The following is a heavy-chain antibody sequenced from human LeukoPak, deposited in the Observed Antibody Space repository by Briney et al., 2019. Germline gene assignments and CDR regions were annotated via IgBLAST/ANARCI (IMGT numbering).Heavy chain of an antibody. D-gene: IGHD4/OR15-4a*01. CDR3: ARRAGAYSHPYDY. CDR1: GFIFSSYG. J-gene: IGHJ4*02. CDR2: ISYDGSNK. Sequence: GGSLRLSCAASGFIFSSYGMHWVRQAPGKGLEWVAVISYDGSNKYYADSVKGRFTISRDNSMNTLYLQMNSLRVEDTAVYYCARRAGAYSHPYDYWGQGTLVTVS. V-gene: IGHV3-30*03.